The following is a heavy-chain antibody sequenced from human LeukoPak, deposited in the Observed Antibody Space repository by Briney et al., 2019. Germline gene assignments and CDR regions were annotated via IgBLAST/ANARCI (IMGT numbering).Heavy chain of an antibody. J-gene: IGHJ4*02. CDR1: GFTVSSNY. V-gene: IGHV3-53*01. CDR2: IYSGAST. D-gene: IGHD4-17*01. Sequence: GGSLRLSCAASGFTVSSNYISWVRQAPGKGLEWVSVIYSGASTYYADSVKGRFTISRDNSKNTLYLQMNSLRAEDTAVYYCARVRGDYPYYFDYWGQGTLVTVSS. CDR3: ARVRGDYPYYFDY.